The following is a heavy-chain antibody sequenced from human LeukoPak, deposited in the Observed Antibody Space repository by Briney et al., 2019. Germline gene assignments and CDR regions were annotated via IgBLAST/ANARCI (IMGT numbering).Heavy chain of an antibody. J-gene: IGHJ5*02. CDR1: GYTFTSYD. V-gene: IGHV1-8*01. D-gene: IGHD2/OR15-2a*01. CDR3: ARGLYHGGDSTKFDP. Sequence: GASLTVSCKASGYTFTSYDINWVRQAPGQGLEWMGWMNPNSGNTGYAQKFQGRVTMTRNTSISTAYMELSSLRSEDTAVYYCARGLYHGGDSTKFDPWGRGTLVTVSS. CDR2: MNPNSGNT.